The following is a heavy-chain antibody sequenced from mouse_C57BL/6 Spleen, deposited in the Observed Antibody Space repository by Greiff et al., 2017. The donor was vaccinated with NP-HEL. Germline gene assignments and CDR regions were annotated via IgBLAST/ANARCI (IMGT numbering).Heavy chain of an antibody. J-gene: IGHJ4*01. Sequence: VQLQQSGPELVKPGASVKIPCKASGYTFTDYNMDWVKQSHGKSLEWIGDINPNNGGTIYNQKFKGKATLTVDKSSSTAYMELRSLTSEDTAVYYCARWGSMITTSYYAMDYWGQGTSVTVSS. CDR2: INPNNGGT. CDR1: GYTFTDYN. V-gene: IGHV1-18*01. D-gene: IGHD2-4*01. CDR3: ARWGSMITTSYYAMDY.